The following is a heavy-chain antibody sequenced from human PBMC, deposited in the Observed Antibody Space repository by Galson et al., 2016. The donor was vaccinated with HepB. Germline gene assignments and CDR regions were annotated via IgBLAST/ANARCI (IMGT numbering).Heavy chain of an antibody. CDR1: GVSIGRSSYY. CDR3: ARLDSGGWIDP. J-gene: IGHJ5*02. V-gene: IGHV4-39*01. CDR2: IYHNGVT. D-gene: IGHD2-15*01. Sequence: SETLSLTCTVSGVSIGRSSYYWGWIRQPPEMGLEWIGNIYHNGVTYYNPSLKSRLTISVDTSKNQFSLRLTSVTAADTAVYYCARLDSGGWIDPWGQGTQVTVSS.